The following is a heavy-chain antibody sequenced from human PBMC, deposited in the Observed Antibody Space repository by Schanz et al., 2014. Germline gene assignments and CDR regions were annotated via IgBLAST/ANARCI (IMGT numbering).Heavy chain of an antibody. J-gene: IGHJ6*02. CDR3: AKVDRTRYYAMDV. CDR1: GYIFGSHG. V-gene: IGHV1-8*01. CDR2: INAHTGNT. Sequence: QLMQSGSEVRKPGASVKVSCKASGYIFGSHGMTWVRQSPGQGPELMGWINAHTGNTQYAQKFQGRVTMTRNTSITTAYMELSSLRSEDTAVYYCAKVDRTRYYAMDVWGQGTTVTVSS. D-gene: IGHD3-9*01.